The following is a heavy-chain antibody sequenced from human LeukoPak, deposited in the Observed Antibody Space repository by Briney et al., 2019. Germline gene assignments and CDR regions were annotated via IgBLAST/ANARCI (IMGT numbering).Heavy chain of an antibody. V-gene: IGHV3-48*02. CDR3: ARDFPSTVVKFDY. CDR2: ISSGSTSI. J-gene: IGHJ4*02. Sequence: PGGSLRLSCAASGFTFSSHSMNWVRQAPGKGLEWISYISSGSTSIYYADSVKGRFTISRDNAKNSLYLQMNSLRDEDTAVYYCARDFPSTVVKFDYWGQGTLVTVSS. CDR1: GFTFSSHS. D-gene: IGHD4-23*01.